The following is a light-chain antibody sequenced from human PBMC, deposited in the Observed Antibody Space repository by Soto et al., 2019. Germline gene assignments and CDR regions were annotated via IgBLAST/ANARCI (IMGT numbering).Light chain of an antibody. CDR2: EVS. Sequence: QSALTQPASVSGSPGQSITISCTGTSSDVGGYNYVSWYQQHPGKAPKLMIYEVSNRPSGVSYRFSGSKSCNTASLTISGVQDEDEDEYYCISYTSSSTRVVGGGTKLTVL. J-gene: IGLJ3*02. CDR1: SSDVGGYNY. CDR3: ISYTSSSTRV. V-gene: IGLV2-14*01.